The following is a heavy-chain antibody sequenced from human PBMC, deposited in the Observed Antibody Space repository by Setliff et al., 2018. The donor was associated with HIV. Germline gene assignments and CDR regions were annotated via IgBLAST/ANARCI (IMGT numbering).Heavy chain of an antibody. CDR1: GGSFSGYY. J-gene: IGHJ5*02. V-gene: IGHV4-34*01. CDR2: INHSGST. CDR3: ARVFRPSSSWYYNYFDP. Sequence: SETLSLTCAVYGGSFSGYYWTWIRQPPGKGLEWIGEINHSGSTNYNPSLKSRVTISVDTSKNQLSLNLNSVTAADTAVYHCARVFRPSSSWYYNYFDPWGQGTLVTVSS. D-gene: IGHD6-13*01.